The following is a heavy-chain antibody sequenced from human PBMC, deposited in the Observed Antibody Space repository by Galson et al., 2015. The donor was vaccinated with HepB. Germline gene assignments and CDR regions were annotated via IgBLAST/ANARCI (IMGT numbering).Heavy chain of an antibody. CDR1: GYSFTGYW. V-gene: IGHV5-51*03. J-gene: IGHJ4*02. CDR2: IYPGDSDT. Sequence: QSGAEVKKPGESLKISCETSGYSFTGYWIGWVRQMPGKGLEWMGIIYPGDSDTRYSPSFQGQVTMSIDKSISTAYLHWSSLKASDTAIYYCARNGYCSDVACYGFDFWGQGTLVTVSS. CDR3: ARNGYCSDVACYGFDF. D-gene: IGHD2-15*01.